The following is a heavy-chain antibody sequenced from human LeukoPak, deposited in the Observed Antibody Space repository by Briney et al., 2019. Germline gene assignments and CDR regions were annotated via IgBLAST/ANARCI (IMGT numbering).Heavy chain of an antibody. V-gene: IGHV1-3*01. CDR3: ARDGPDIGELLY. CDR1: GYTFAKYA. CDR2: INAGDGST. J-gene: IGHJ4*02. D-gene: IGHD1-26*01. Sequence: ASVTVSCKASGYTFAKYAIHWVRQAPGQRLEWMGWINAGDGSTRYSQKFHGGVTITRDTSASTAYMELSSLRSEDTAVYYCARDGPDIGELLYWGQGTLVTVSS.